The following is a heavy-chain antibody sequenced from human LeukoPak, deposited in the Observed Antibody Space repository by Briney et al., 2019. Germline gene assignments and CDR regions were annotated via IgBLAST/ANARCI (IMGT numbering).Heavy chain of an antibody. J-gene: IGHJ4*02. CDR2: ISAYNGNT. D-gene: IGHD6-13*01. V-gene: IGHV1-18*01. CDR3: ARDQLGIAAASFDY. CDR1: GYTFTSYG. Sequence: ASVKVSCKASGYTFTSYGISWVRPAPGQGLEWMGWISAYNGNTNYAQKLQGRVTMTTDTSTSTAYMELRSLRSDDTAVYYCARDQLGIAAASFDYWGQGTLVTVSS.